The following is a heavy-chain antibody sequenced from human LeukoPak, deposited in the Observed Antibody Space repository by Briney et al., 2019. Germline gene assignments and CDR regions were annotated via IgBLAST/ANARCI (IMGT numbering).Heavy chain of an antibody. D-gene: IGHD3-3*01. CDR1: GGSISSYY. V-gene: IGHV4-59*01. CDR2: IYYSGST. J-gene: IGHJ5*02. CDR3: ARERFWSGSRWYWFDP. Sequence: SETLSLTCTVSGGSISSYYWSWIRQPPGKGLEWIGYIYYSGSTNYNPSLKSRVTISVDTSKNQFSLKLSSVSAADTAAYYCARERFWSGSRWYWFDPWGQGTLVTVSS.